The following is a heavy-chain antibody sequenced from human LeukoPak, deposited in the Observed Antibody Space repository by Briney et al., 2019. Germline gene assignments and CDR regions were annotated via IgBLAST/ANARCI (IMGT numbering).Heavy chain of an antibody. D-gene: IGHD6-6*01. CDR2: IYSGGST. CDR1: GFTVSNNY. V-gene: IGHV3-53*01. CDR3: ARVVRPSSYFDY. J-gene: IGHJ4*02. Sequence: GGSLRLSCAASGFTVSNNYVSWVRQAPGKGLEWVSVIYSGGSTNYADSVKGRFTISRDNSKNTMYLQMNSLRVEDTAVYYCARVVRPSSYFDYWGQGTLVTVSS.